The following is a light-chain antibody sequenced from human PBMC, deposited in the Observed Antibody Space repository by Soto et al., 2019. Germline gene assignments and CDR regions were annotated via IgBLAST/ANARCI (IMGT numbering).Light chain of an antibody. CDR1: QSISGW. J-gene: IGKJ1*01. Sequence: DIQMTQSPSTLSESVGDRVTITCRASQSISGWLAWYQQKPGIAPKLLICKASSLESGVPSRFSGSGSGTEFTLTISRLQPDDFATYYCQQYNSYPWTFGQGTKVEI. CDR3: QQYNSYPWT. V-gene: IGKV1-5*03. CDR2: KAS.